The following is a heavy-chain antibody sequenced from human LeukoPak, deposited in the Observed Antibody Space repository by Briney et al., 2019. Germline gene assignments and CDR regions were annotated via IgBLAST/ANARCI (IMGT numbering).Heavy chain of an antibody. CDR2: IWPDGSNK. Sequence: SGGSLRLSCEASGIAFSSYGIHWVRQAPGKGLEWVAVIWPDGSNKYYADSVKGRFTISRDNCKNTLWLQMNSLRADDTALYYCASAAGAFDFWGQGTMVTVSS. CDR3: ASAAGAFDF. D-gene: IGHD6-13*01. CDR1: GIAFSSYG. V-gene: IGHV3-33*03. J-gene: IGHJ3*01.